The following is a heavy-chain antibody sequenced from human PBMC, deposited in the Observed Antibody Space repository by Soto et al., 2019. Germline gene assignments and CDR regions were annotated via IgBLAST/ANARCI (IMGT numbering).Heavy chain of an antibody. CDR3: ASLAVADVAFDT. Sequence: ASGKVSCKASGGTFSSYTISWVQQAPGQGLEWMGRIIPILGIAKYAQKFQGRVTITADKSTSTAYMELSSLRSEDTAVYYCASLAVADVAFDTWGQGTMVTVSS. CDR1: GGTFSSYT. V-gene: IGHV1-69*02. CDR2: IIPILGIA. D-gene: IGHD6-19*01. J-gene: IGHJ3*02.